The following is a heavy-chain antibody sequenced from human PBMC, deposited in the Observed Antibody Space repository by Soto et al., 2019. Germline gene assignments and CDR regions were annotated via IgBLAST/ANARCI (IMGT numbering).Heavy chain of an antibody. J-gene: IGHJ4*02. CDR1: GFTFSAYE. CDR2: ISKSGGTT. V-gene: IGHV3-48*03. Sequence: VGSLRLSCAASGFTFSAYEMHWVRQAPGQGLEWVSYISKSGGTTYYADSVKGRFTISRDDAKNSVYLQMSSLRPEDMAVYKCVREGHYYFDYWGQGALVTVSS. CDR3: VREGHYYFDY.